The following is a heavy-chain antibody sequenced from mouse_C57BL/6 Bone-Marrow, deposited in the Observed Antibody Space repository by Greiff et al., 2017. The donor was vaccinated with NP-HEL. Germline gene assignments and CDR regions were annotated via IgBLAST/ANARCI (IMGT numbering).Heavy chain of an antibody. CDR2: INSDGGST. D-gene: IGHD1-1*01. CDR3: ARHGLDYGSSYWYFDV. CDR1: EYEFPSHD. V-gene: IGHV5-2*03. J-gene: IGHJ1*03. Sequence: EVMLVESGGGLVQPGESLKLSCESNEYEFPSHDMSWVRKTPEKRLALVAAINSDGGSTYYPDTMERRFIISRDNTKKTLYLQMSSLRSEDTALYYCARHGLDYGSSYWYFDVWGTGTTVTVSS.